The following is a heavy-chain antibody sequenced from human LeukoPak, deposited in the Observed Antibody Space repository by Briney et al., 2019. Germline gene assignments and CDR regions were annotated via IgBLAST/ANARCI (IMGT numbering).Heavy chain of an antibody. D-gene: IGHD2-15*01. Sequence: SQTLSLTCTVSGGSISSGSYYWSWIRQPAGKGLEWIGHIYTSGSTNYNPSLKSRVTISVDASKNQFSLKLSSVTAADTAVYYCARDSRDSDPKPFDYWGQGTLVTVSS. V-gene: IGHV4-61*09. J-gene: IGHJ4*02. CDR1: GGSISSGSYY. CDR2: IYTSGST. CDR3: ARDSRDSDPKPFDY.